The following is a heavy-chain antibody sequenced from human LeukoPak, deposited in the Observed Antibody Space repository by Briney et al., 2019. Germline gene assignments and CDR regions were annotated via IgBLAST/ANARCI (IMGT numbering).Heavy chain of an antibody. V-gene: IGHV4-34*01. Sequence: SETLSLTCAVYGGSFSGYYWSWIRQPPGKGLEWIGEINHSGSTNYNPSLKSRVTISVDTSKNQFSLKLSSVTAADTAVYYCAREWRLYYYYYYMDVWGKGTTVTVSS. CDR2: INHSGST. CDR3: AREWRLYYYYYYMDV. J-gene: IGHJ6*03. D-gene: IGHD6-25*01. CDR1: GGSFSGYY.